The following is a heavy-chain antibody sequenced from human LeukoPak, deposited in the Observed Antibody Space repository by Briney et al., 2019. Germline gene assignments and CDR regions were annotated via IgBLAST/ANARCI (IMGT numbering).Heavy chain of an antibody. Sequence: SETLSLTCAVYGGSFSGYYWSWIRQPPGKGLEWIGEINHSGSTNYNPSLRSQVTISVDTSKNQFSLKLSSVTAADTAVYYCARGLPRRAARFWTDYWGQGTLVTVSS. CDR2: INHSGST. D-gene: IGHD6-6*01. V-gene: IGHV4-34*01. J-gene: IGHJ4*02. CDR1: GGSFSGYY. CDR3: ARGLPRRAARFWTDY.